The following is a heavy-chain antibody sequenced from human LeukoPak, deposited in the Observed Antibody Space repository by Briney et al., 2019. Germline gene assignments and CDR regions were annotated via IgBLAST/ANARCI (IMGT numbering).Heavy chain of an antibody. Sequence: GSLRLSCVASGFTFSSYWMHWVRQAPGKGLVWVSRINSDGSSTRFADSVKGRFTIARDNAKNTLYLQMNSLRAEDTAVYYCARDRRCSSTSCYYFDYWGQGTLVTVSS. V-gene: IGHV3-74*01. CDR3: ARDRRCSSTSCYYFDY. J-gene: IGHJ4*02. CDR1: GFTFSSYW. D-gene: IGHD2-2*01. CDR2: INSDGSST.